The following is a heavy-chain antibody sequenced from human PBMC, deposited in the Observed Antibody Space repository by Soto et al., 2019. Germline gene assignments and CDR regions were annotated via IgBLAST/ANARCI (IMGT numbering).Heavy chain of an antibody. V-gene: IGHV5-51*01. D-gene: IGHD5-12*01. CDR3: ARFLEGPRIVASHFDY. CDR2: IYPGDSDT. J-gene: IGHJ4*02. Sequence: PGESLKISCKGSGYSFTSYWIGWVRQMPGKGLEWMGIIYPGDSDTRYSPSFQGQVTISADKSISTAYLQWSSLKASDTAMYYCARFLEGPRIVASHFDYWGRGTLVSVSS. CDR1: GYSFTSYW.